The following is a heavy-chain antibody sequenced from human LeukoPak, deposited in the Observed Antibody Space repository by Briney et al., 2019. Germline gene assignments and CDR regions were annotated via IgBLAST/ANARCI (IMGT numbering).Heavy chain of an antibody. CDR1: GGSISSSSYY. V-gene: IGHV4-39*02. D-gene: IGHD2-15*01. Sequence: SETLSLTCTVSGGSISSSSYYWGWIRQPPGKGLEWIGSIYYSGSTYYNPSLKSRVTISVDTSKNQFSLKLSSVTAADTAVYYCVREILYCSGGSCYRGPFDNWGQGTLVTVSA. J-gene: IGHJ4*02. CDR3: VREILYCSGGSCYRGPFDN. CDR2: IYYSGST.